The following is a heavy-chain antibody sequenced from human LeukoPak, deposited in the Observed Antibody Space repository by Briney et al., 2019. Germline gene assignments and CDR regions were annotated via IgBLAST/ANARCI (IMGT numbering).Heavy chain of an antibody. D-gene: IGHD3-3*01. Sequence: GGSLRLSCAASGFTSSSYSMNWVRQAPGKGLEWVSSISSSSSYIYYADSVKGRFTISRDNAKNSLYLQMNSLRAEDTAVYYCARDPVTIFGVVIPYWGQGTLVTVSS. CDR1: GFTSSSYS. CDR2: ISSSSSYI. V-gene: IGHV3-21*01. CDR3: ARDPVTIFGVVIPY. J-gene: IGHJ4*02.